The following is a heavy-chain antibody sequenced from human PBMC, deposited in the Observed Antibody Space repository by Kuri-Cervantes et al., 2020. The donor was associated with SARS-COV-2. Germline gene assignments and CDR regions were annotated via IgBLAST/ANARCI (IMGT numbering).Heavy chain of an antibody. J-gene: IGHJ4*02. Sequence: ASVKVSCKASGYTFTSYAMHWVRQAPGQRLEWMGWINAGNGNTKYSQKFQGRVTITRDTSASTAYMELSSLRSEDTAVYYCARDDDLATKNAIAYWGQGTLVTVSS. CDR1: GYTFTSYA. V-gene: IGHV1-3*01. D-gene: IGHD5-24*01. CDR3: ARDDDLATKNAIAY. CDR2: INAGNGNT.